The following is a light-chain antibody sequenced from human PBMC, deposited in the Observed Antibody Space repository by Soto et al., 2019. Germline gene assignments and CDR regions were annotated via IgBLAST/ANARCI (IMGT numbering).Light chain of an antibody. CDR1: QSISSW. V-gene: IGKV1-5*03. Sequence: DIQMTQSPSTLSASVGDRVTMTCRASQSISSWVAWYQQKPGKGPKLLIYKASHLESGVPSRFSGSGSGTEFTLTISSLQPGDFATYYCQHYNTYPWTFGHGTTVDIK. CDR3: QHYNTYPWT. J-gene: IGKJ1*01. CDR2: KAS.